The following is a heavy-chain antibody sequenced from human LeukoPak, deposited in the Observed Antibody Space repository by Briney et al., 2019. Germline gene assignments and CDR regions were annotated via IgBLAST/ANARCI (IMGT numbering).Heavy chain of an antibody. Sequence: SQTLSLTCTVSGGSISSGGYYWSWIRQPPGKGLEWIGYIYHSGSTYYNPSLKSRVTISVDRSKNQFSLKLSSVTAADTAVYYCARDRLGSGWYPDAFDIWGQGTMVTVSS. CDR1: GGSISSGGYY. CDR3: ARDRLGSGWYPDAFDI. D-gene: IGHD6-19*01. CDR2: IYHSGST. V-gene: IGHV4-30-2*01. J-gene: IGHJ3*02.